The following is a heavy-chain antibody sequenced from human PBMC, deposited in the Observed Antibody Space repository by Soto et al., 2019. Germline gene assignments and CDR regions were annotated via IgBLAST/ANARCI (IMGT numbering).Heavy chain of an antibody. CDR3: ARNYCSGGGCYLDAFDI. CDR2: ITSSCSTI. V-gene: IGHV3-48*04. J-gene: IGHJ3*02. Sequence: GGSLRLSCAASGFRFSTYSMSWIRQAPEKGLERVSYITSSCSTIYYADSVKGRFTISRDNAKNSLYLQMNSLRAEDTAVYYCARNYCSGGGCYLDAFDIWGQGTMVTVSS. D-gene: IGHD2-15*01. CDR1: GFRFSTYS.